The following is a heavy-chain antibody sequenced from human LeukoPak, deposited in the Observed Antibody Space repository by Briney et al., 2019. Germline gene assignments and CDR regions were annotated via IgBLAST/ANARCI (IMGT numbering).Heavy chain of an antibody. Sequence: GGSLRLSCVVSGFTFNNHAMSWVRQAPGEGLEWVASIHENGRTEYYVDSVKGRFAISRDNTKNSLYLQMSSLTVEDTAVYYCARDLSSRDAYWGQGTPVTVSS. CDR1: GFTFNNHA. D-gene: IGHD2-15*01. CDR3: ARDLSSRDAY. CDR2: IHENGRTE. J-gene: IGHJ4*02. V-gene: IGHV3-7*03.